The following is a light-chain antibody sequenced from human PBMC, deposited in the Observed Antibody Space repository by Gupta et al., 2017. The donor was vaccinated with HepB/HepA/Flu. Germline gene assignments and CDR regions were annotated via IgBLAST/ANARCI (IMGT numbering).Light chain of an antibody. Sequence: QSALTQPASVSGSPGQSITISCTGTSSDVGTYNFVSWYQQHPGKVPKLIIYDVSERPSGVSNRFSGSKSGNTASLTISGLQAEDEADYYCGSHTSRSTYVFGSGTKVTVL. CDR1: SSDVGTYNF. J-gene: IGLJ1*01. CDR3: GSHTSRSTYV. CDR2: DVS. V-gene: IGLV2-14*03.